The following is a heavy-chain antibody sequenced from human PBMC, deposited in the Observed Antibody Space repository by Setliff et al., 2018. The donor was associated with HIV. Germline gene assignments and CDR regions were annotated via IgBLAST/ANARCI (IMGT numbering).Heavy chain of an antibody. CDR2: IYPGDSET. J-gene: IGHJ3*02. CDR3: ARSGKAVGSAGLGTFDI. V-gene: IGHV5-51*01. CDR1: GYTFTTYW. D-gene: IGHD6-19*01. Sequence: PGASLKLSCKGSGYTFTTYWIGCVRQMPGKGLEWMGIIYPGDSETRYSLSFQGQVTISADKSISTAYLQWSSLKASDTAMYYCARSGKAVGSAGLGTFDIWGQGTVVTVSS.